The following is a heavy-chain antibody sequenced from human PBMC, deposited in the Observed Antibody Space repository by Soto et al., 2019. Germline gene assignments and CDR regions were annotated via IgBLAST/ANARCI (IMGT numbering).Heavy chain of an antibody. CDR1: GGSISSGGYS. J-gene: IGHJ6*02. V-gene: IGHV4-30-2*06. CDR2: TYQSGSA. Sequence: QLQLQESGSGLVKPSQTLSLTCTVSGGSISSGGYSWTWIRQSPGKGLEWIGYTYQSGSAYYNPSLKSRVTTSVDRSKNQFSLNLSAVTAADTAVYYCARDYYGMDVWGQGTTVTVSS. CDR3: ARDYYGMDV.